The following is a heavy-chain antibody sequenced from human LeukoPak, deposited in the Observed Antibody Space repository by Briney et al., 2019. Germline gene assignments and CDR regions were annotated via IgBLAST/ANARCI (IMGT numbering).Heavy chain of an antibody. V-gene: IGHV1-18*01. Sequence: ASVKVSCKASGYTFNSDGISWVRQAPGQGLEWMGWISAYNGNTNYAQKLQGRVTMTTDTSTSTAYMELRSLRSDDTAVYYCARAHIVVVPAAMGELDYYYYYGMDVWGQGTTVTVSS. CDR1: GYTFNSDG. J-gene: IGHJ6*02. CDR2: ISAYNGNT. D-gene: IGHD2-2*01. CDR3: ARAHIVVVPAAMGELDYYYYYGMDV.